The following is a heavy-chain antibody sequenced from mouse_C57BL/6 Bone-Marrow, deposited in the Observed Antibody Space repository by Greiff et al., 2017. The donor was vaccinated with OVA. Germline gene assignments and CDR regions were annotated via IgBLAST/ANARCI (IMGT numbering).Heavy chain of an antibody. V-gene: IGHV1-52*01. CDR2: IDPSDSET. D-gene: IGHD1-1*01. J-gene: IGHJ1*03. CDR3: ARSVYYYGSFWYFDV. Sequence: QVQLQQPGAELVRPGSSVKLSCKASGYTFTSYWMHWVKQRPIQGLDWIGNIDPSDSETHYNQQFKDKATLTVDKSSSTAYMQLSSLTSEDSAVYYCARSVYYYGSFWYFDVWGTGTTVTVSS. CDR1: GYTFTSYW.